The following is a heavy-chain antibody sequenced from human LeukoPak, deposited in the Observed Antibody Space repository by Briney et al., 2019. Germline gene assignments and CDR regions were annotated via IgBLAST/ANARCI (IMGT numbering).Heavy chain of an antibody. V-gene: IGHV4-4*07. Sequence: SETLSLTCTVSGASISGYYWNWIRQPAGKGLEWIGRIYTSGSTNYNPSLKSRVTMSVDTSKNQFSLELSSVTAADTAVYYCARASYYYDSSGYSYRGYYFDYWGQGTLVTVSS. CDR3: ARASYYYDSSGYSYRGYYFDY. CDR1: GASISGYY. J-gene: IGHJ4*02. D-gene: IGHD3-22*01. CDR2: IYTSGST.